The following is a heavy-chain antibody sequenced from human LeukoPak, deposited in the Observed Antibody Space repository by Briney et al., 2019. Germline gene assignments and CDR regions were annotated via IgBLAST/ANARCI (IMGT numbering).Heavy chain of an antibody. Sequence: GGSLRLSCAASGFTFSSYRMNWVRQAPGKGLEWVSSISSSSSYIYYADSVKGRFTISRDNAKNSLYLQMNSLRAEDTAVYYCARVGTSSSGWQFGYWGQGTLVTVSS. CDR1: GFTFSSYR. J-gene: IGHJ4*02. CDR2: ISSSSSYI. D-gene: IGHD6-19*01. CDR3: ARVGTSSSGWQFGY. V-gene: IGHV3-21*01.